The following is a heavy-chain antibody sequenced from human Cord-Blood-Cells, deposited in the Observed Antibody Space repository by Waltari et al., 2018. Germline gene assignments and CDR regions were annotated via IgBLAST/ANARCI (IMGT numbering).Heavy chain of an antibody. J-gene: IGHJ4*02. Sequence: VQLVQSGAEVKKPGASVKVSCKASGYTFTGYYMHWVRQAPGQGLEWMGWINPNSGGTNYAQKFQCRVTMTRDTSISTAYMELSRLRSDDTAVYYCARSIGYSYGYFDYWGQGTLVTVSS. CDR3: ARSIGYSYGYFDY. CDR1: GYTFTGYY. V-gene: IGHV1-2*02. D-gene: IGHD5-18*01. CDR2: INPNSGGT.